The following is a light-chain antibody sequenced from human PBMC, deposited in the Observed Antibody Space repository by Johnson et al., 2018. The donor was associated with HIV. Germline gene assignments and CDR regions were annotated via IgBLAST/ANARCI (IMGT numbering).Light chain of an antibody. Sequence: QSMLTQPPSVSAAPGQKVTISCSGSTSNIGNNYVSWYQQLPGTAPKLLIYEKNKRPSGIPDRFSASKSGTSATLDITGLQSGDEADYYCGTWDSSLGAHYVFGTGTKFTVL. J-gene: IGLJ1*01. CDR2: EKN. CDR1: TSNIGNNY. CDR3: GTWDSSLGAHYV. V-gene: IGLV1-51*02.